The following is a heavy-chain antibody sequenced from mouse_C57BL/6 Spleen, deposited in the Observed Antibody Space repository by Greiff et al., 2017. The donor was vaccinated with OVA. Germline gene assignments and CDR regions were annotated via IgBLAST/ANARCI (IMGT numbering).Heavy chain of an antibody. CDR1: GYTFTNSY. V-gene: IGHV14-3*01. J-gene: IGHJ3*01. CDR2: INPANGNT. CDR3: ADYYYGSSALFAY. D-gene: IGHD1-1*01. Sequence: EVQLQQSVAELVRPGASVKLSCTASGYTFTNSYMHWVKQRPEQGLEWIGRINPANGNTNYDPKFQGKATITADTSSNTAYLQLSSLTSEDTAVYYCADYYYGSSALFAYWGQGTLVTVSA.